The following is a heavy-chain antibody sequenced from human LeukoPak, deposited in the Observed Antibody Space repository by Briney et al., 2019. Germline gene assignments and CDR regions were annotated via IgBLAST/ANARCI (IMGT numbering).Heavy chain of an antibody. CDR2: IYYSGST. Sequence: SETLSLTCTVSGGSISSYYWSWVRQPPGKGLEWIGYIYYSGSTNYNPSLKSRVTISVDTSKKQFSRRLSSVTAADTAVYYCARSDYGDYRFVYWGQGTLVTVSS. CDR1: GGSISSYY. J-gene: IGHJ4*02. V-gene: IGHV4-59*01. CDR3: ARSDYGDYRFVY. D-gene: IGHD4-17*01.